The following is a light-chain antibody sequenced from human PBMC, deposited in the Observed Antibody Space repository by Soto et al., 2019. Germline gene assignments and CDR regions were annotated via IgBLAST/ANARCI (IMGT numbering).Light chain of an antibody. CDR1: SSDVGTNNF. Sequence: QSVLAQPASVAGSPGQASTMSCIVPSSDVGTNNFVSWYQQHPGKAPKLMICEVSNRPSGVSNRCYGSQSGNTASLTISGLQAEDEDDYYCNSYTNAGARVFGTGTKVTVL. CDR2: EVS. CDR3: NSYTNAGARV. V-gene: IGLV2-14*01. J-gene: IGLJ1*01.